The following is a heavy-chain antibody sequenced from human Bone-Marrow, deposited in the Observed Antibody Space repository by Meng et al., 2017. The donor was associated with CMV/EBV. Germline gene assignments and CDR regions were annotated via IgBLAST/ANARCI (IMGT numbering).Heavy chain of an antibody. V-gene: IGHV1-2*02. CDR2: INPNSGGT. CDR3: ARDQLGYCSSTSCYLGDYYYGMDV. CDR1: GFTFTSSA. J-gene: IGHJ6*02. Sequence: ASVKVSCKASGFTFTSSAVHWVRQAPGQGLEWMGWINPNSGGTNYAQKFQGRVTMTRDTSISTAYMELSRLRSDDTAVYYCARDQLGYCSSTSCYLGDYYYGMDVWGQGTTVTVSS. D-gene: IGHD2-2*01.